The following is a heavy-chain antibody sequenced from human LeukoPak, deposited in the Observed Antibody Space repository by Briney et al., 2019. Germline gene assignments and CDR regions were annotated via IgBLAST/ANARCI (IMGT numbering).Heavy chain of an antibody. CDR1: GFTFSSYA. D-gene: IGHD4-11*01. J-gene: IGHJ4*02. CDR2: ISYDGSNK. CDR3: ARDGYDYSLLYIDY. V-gene: IGHV3-30-3*01. Sequence: GGSLRLSCAASGFTFSSYAMHWVRQAPGKGLEWVAVISYDGSNKYYADSVKGRFTISRDNSKNTLYLQMNSLRAEDTAVYYCARDGYDYSLLYIDYWGQGTLVTVSS.